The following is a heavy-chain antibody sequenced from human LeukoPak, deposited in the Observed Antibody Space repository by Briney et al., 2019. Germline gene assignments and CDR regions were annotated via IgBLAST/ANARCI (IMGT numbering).Heavy chain of an antibody. V-gene: IGHV3-33*01. CDR2: IWYDGSNK. D-gene: IGHD2-15*01. Sequence: GGSLRLSCAASGFTFSSYGMHWVRQAPGKGLEWVAVIWYDGSNKYYADSVKGRFTISRDNSKNTLYLQMNSLRAEDTAVYYFARAGYCSGGSCYGVDYWGQGTLVTVSS. J-gene: IGHJ4*02. CDR1: GFTFSSYG. CDR3: ARAGYCSGGSCYGVDY.